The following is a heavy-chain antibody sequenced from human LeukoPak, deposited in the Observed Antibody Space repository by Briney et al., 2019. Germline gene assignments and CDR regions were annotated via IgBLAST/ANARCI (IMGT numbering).Heavy chain of an antibody. Sequence: GGSLRLSCAASGFTFGDYAMHWVRQAPGKGLEWVSGISWNSGSIGYADSVKGRFTISRDNAKNSLYLQMNSLRAEDVALYYCAKDYGSGSSYYYYMDVWGKGTTVTVSS. V-gene: IGHV3-9*03. CDR3: AKDYGSGSSYYYYMDV. CDR2: ISWNSGSI. D-gene: IGHD3-10*01. CDR1: GFTFGDYA. J-gene: IGHJ6*03.